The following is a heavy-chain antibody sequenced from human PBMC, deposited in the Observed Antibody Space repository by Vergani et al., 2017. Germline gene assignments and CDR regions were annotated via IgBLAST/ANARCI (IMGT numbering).Heavy chain of an antibody. CDR1: GFTFSSYS. V-gene: IGHV3-21*01. D-gene: IGHD6-19*01. CDR3: ASEQAITVAGSFDY. Sequence: EVQLVESGGGQVKPGGSLRLSCSASGFTFSSYSMNWVRQAPGKGLEWVSSISSSSSYIYYADSVKGRFTISRDNAKNSLYLQMNSLRAEDTAVYYCASEQAITVAGSFDYWGQGTLVTVSS. CDR2: ISSSSSYI. J-gene: IGHJ4*02.